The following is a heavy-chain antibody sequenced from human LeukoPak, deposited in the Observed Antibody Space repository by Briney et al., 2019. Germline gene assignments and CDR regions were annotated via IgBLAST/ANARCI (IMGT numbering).Heavy chain of an antibody. Sequence: PSETLSLTCTVSGGSISSYYWSWVRQPAGKGLEWIGRIYASGNTNYNPSLKGRVTMTVDTSKNQFSLNLSSVTAADTAVYYCARGRGSSXYYFDSWGQGTLVTVSS. D-gene: IGHD6-13*01. CDR2: IYASGNT. J-gene: IGHJ4*02. CDR3: ARGRGSSXYYFDS. V-gene: IGHV4-4*07. CDR1: GGSISSYY.